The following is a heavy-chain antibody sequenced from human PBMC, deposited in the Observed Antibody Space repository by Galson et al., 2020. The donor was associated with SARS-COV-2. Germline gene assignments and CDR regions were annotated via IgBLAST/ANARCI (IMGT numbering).Heavy chain of an antibody. CDR2: IWYDGSNK. J-gene: IGHJ6*02. Sequence: GGSLRLSCAASGFTFSSYGMHWVRQAPGKGLEWVAVIWYDGSNKYYADSVKGRFTISRDNSKNTLYLQMNSLRAEDTAVYYCAKDPGSGSTYYYYGMDVWGQGTTVTVSS. CDR3: AKDPGSGSTYYYYGMDV. CDR1: GFTFSSYG. V-gene: IGHV3-33*06. D-gene: IGHD3-10*01.